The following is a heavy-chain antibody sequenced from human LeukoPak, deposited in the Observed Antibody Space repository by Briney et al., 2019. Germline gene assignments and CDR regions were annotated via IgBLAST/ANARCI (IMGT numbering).Heavy chain of an antibody. J-gene: IGHJ4*02. V-gene: IGHV4-59*01. CDR3: ARGLPYYYGSGSYFDY. CDR1: GGSISNYY. D-gene: IGHD3-10*01. Sequence: SETLSLTCTVSGGSISNYYWSWIRKPPGKGLEWIGYIYYSGSTNYNPSLKSRVTISVDTSKNQFSLKLSSVTAADTAVYYCARGLPYYYGSGSYFDYWGQGTLVTVSS. CDR2: IYYSGST.